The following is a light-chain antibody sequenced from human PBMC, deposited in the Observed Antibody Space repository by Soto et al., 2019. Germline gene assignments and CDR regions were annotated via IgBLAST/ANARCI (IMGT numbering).Light chain of an antibody. CDR2: GAS. Sequence: DIQMTPSPSSLSASVGDRVTITCQASKDIKNYLNWYQQKPGKAPKLLIYGASILETGVPSRFSGSGSGTDFTFTISSLQPEDIGTYYCQHYDDLPWAFGQGTKVAIK. CDR1: KDIKNY. CDR3: QHYDDLPWA. V-gene: IGKV1-33*01. J-gene: IGKJ1*01.